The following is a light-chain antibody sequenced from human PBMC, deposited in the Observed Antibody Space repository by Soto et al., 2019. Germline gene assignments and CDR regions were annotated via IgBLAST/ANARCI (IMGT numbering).Light chain of an antibody. CDR3: HQYSTYSRT. Sequence: DIQMTQFPSTLSASVGDRVTITCRASQSISSWLAWYQQKPGKAPKLLIYKAYSLESGVPSRFSGSGSGTEFTLTISSLQPDDFATYYCHQYSTYSRTFGQGTKVEI. CDR1: QSISSW. J-gene: IGKJ1*01. CDR2: KAY. V-gene: IGKV1-5*03.